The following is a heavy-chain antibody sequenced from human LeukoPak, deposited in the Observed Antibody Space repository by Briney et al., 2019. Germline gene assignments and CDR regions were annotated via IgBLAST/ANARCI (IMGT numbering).Heavy chain of an antibody. D-gene: IGHD6-13*01. CDR1: GYSISSGYY. Sequence: PSETLSLTCTVSGYSISSGYYWGWIRQPPGKGLEWIGSIYHSGSTYYNPSLKSRVTISVDTSKNQFSLKLSSVTAADTAMYYCARQGSTWSPLDYWGQGTLVTVSS. CDR3: ARQGSTWSPLDY. CDR2: IYHSGST. J-gene: IGHJ4*02. V-gene: IGHV4-38-2*02.